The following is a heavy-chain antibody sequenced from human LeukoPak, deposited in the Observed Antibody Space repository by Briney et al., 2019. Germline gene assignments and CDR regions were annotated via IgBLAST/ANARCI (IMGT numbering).Heavy chain of an antibody. CDR3: AKVPTPVYYYYYGMDV. J-gene: IGHJ6*02. CDR2: ISGSGGST. D-gene: IGHD4-23*01. Sequence: GGSLRLSCAASGFTFSSYSMNWVRQAPGKGLEWVSAISGSGGSTYYADSVKGRFTISRDNSKNTLYLQMNSLRAEDTAVYYCAKVPTPVYYYYYGMDVWGQGTTVTVSS. CDR1: GFTFSSYS. V-gene: IGHV3-23*01.